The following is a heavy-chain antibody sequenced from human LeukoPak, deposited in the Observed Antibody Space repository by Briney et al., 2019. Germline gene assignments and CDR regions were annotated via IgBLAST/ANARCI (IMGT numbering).Heavy chain of an antibody. CDR2: ISGSGGST. Sequence: PGGSLRLSCAASGFTFSSYAMSWVRQAPGKGLEWVSAISGSGGSTYYADSVKGRFTISRDNSKNTLYLQMNSLRAEDTAVYYCARGWTYSSSFDCWGQGTLVTVSS. J-gene: IGHJ4*02. CDR3: ARGWTYSSSFDC. D-gene: IGHD6-6*01. V-gene: IGHV3-23*01. CDR1: GFTFSSYA.